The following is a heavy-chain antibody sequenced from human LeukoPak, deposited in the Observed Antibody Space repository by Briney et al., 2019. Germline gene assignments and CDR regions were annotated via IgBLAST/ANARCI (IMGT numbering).Heavy chain of an antibody. CDR1: GGSISSYY. J-gene: IGHJ5*02. CDR2: IYYSGST. D-gene: IGHD3-22*01. V-gene: IGHV4-59*01. CDR3: ARDRGYYDSSGYQGWFDP. Sequence: SETLSLTCTVSGGSISSYYWSWIRQPPGKGLEWMGYIYYSGSTNYNPSLKSRVTISVDTSKPQFSLKLSSVTAADTAVYYCARDRGYYDSSGYQGWFDPWGQGTLVTVSS.